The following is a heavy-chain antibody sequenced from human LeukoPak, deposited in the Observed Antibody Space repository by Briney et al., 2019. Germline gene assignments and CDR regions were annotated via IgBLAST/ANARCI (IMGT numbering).Heavy chain of an antibody. CDR1: GFTFSSYS. Sequence: GGSLRLSCAASGFTFSSYSMKWVRQAPGKGLEWVSSISSSSSYIYYADSVKGRFTISRDNAKNSLYLQMNSLRAEDTAVYYCARGEMATILDYYYYMDVWGKGTTVTVSS. CDR3: ARGEMATILDYYYYMDV. D-gene: IGHD5-24*01. J-gene: IGHJ6*03. CDR2: ISSSSSYI. V-gene: IGHV3-21*01.